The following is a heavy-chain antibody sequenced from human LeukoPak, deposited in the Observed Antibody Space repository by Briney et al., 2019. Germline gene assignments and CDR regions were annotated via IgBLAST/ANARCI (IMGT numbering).Heavy chain of an antibody. Sequence: GGSLRLSCAASGFTFGSYSMNWVRQAPGKGLEWVSFIGSGSSTIYYADSVKGRFTISRDNAKNTLYLQMNSLKAEDTAVYYCAKASADYYDSRGFYVLGSYWYFDLWGRGTLVTVSS. D-gene: IGHD3-22*01. J-gene: IGHJ2*01. CDR3: AKASADYYDSRGFYVLGSYWYFDL. V-gene: IGHV3-48*01. CDR1: GFTFGSYS. CDR2: IGSGSSTI.